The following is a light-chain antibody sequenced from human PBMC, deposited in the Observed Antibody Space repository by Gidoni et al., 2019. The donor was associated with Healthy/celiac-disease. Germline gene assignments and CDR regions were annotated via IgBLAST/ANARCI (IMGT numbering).Light chain of an antibody. Sequence: DIQITQSPSSLSASVGDRVTITCRASQSIRSYLNWYQQKPGKAPKLLIYAASSLQSGVPSRFSGSGSGTDFTLTISSLQPEDFATYYCQQSYSIPYTFGQGTKLEIK. CDR3: QQSYSIPYT. CDR2: AAS. CDR1: QSIRSY. V-gene: IGKV1-39*01. J-gene: IGKJ2*01.